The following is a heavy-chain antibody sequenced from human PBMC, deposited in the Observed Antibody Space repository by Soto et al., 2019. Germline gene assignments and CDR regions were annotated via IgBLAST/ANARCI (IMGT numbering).Heavy chain of an antibody. CDR3: ARNILGGTTDY. CDR1: GFTFTSSA. J-gene: IGHJ4*02. V-gene: IGHV1-58*02. CDR2: INVGSDNT. Sequence: GASVKVSCKTSGFTFTSSAIQWVRQARGQGLEWMGWINVGSDNTKYAQKFQDRVTITRDTSASTVYMELSSLRSEDTAVYYCARNILGGTTDYWGPGTLVTVSS. D-gene: IGHD1-7*01.